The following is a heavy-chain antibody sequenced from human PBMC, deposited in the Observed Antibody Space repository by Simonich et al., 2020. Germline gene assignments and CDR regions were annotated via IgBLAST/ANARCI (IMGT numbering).Heavy chain of an antibody. V-gene: IGHV3-23*01. CDR2: NRSSGGRT. CDR3: ATYYFDY. Sequence: EVQLLESVGGLVQPGGSLRLSCAASGFTFSGYAMSWVRQAPGKGLEWVSANRSSGGRTYYADSVKGRFTITRDNSKNTLYLQMNSLRAEDTAVYYCATYYFDYWGQGTLVTVSS. J-gene: IGHJ4*02. CDR1: GFTFSGYA.